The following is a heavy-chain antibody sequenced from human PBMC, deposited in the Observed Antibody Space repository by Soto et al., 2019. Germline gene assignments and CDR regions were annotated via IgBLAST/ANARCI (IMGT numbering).Heavy chain of an antibody. CDR3: AKEGYCSSTSCYFNYYYYGMDV. CDR1: GFTFSSYA. Sequence: PGGSLRLSCAASGFTFSSYAMSWVRQAPGKGLEWVSAISGSGGSTYYADSVKGRFTISRDNSKNTLYLQMNSLRAEDTAVYYCAKEGYCSSTSCYFNYYYYGMDVWGKGTTVTVSS. V-gene: IGHV3-23*01. J-gene: IGHJ6*04. CDR2: ISGSGGST. D-gene: IGHD2-2*01.